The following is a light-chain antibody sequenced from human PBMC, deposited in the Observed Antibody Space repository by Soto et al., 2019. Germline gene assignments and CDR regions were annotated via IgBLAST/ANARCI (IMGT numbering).Light chain of an antibody. CDR1: QSIGSW. J-gene: IGKJ1*01. V-gene: IGKV1-5*03. Sequence: IQMTQSPSTLSASVGDRAILTARASQSIGSWLAWYQQKAGKGPKLLIYKASSLKSGVPSRFSGSGSGTEFTLTISSLQPDDFATYYCQQYNNDSPWTFGQGTKVEVK. CDR2: KAS. CDR3: QQYNNDSPWT.